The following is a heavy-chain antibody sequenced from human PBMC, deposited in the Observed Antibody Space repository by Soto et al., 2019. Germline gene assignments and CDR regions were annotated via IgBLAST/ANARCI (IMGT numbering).Heavy chain of an antibody. Sequence: SETLSLTCAVSGGSISSSNWWSWVRQPPGKGLEWIGEIYHSGSTNYNPSLKSRVTISVDKSKNQFSLKLSSVTAADTAVYYCASRRGGSGWYQPDYWGQGTLVTVYS. CDR3: ASRRGGSGWYQPDY. J-gene: IGHJ4*02. V-gene: IGHV4-4*02. CDR2: IYHSGST. CDR1: GGSISSSNW. D-gene: IGHD6-19*01.